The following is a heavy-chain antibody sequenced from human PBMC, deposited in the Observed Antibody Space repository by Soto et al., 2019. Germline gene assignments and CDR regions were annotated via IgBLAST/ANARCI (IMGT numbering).Heavy chain of an antibody. Sequence: PGGSLRLSCAASGFTFSSYWMHWVRQAPGKGLVWVSRINSDGSSTSYADSVKGRFTISRDNAKNTLYLQMNSLRAEDTAVYYCARGPGIAVAGTSLGGNWFDPWGQGTLVTVSS. CDR1: GFTFSSYW. D-gene: IGHD6-19*01. V-gene: IGHV3-74*01. CDR2: INSDGSST. J-gene: IGHJ5*02. CDR3: ARGPGIAVAGTSLGGNWFDP.